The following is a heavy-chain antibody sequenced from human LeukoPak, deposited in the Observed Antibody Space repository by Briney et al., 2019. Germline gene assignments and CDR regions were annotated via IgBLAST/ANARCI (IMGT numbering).Heavy chain of an antibody. Sequence: AASVKVSCKASGYTFTGYYMHWVRQAPGQGLEWMGWINPNSGGTNYAQKFQGRVTMTRDTSISTAYMELSRLRSDDTAVYYCAREKVVWEERYYDSSGYYSYLDAFDIWGQGTMVTVSS. V-gene: IGHV1-2*02. CDR1: GYTFTGYY. CDR3: AREKVVWEERYYDSSGYYSYLDAFDI. CDR2: INPNSGGT. J-gene: IGHJ3*02. D-gene: IGHD3-22*01.